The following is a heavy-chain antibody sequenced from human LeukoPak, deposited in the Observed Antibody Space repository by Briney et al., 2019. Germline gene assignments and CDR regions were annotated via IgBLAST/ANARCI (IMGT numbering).Heavy chain of an antibody. J-gene: IGHJ4*02. CDR2: IKSDGIST. Sequence: GGSLRLSCAASGFTFSSDWMHWVRQAPGKGLEWVSRIKSDGISTSYADSVKGRFTISRDNAKNTLYLQMNSLSAEDTAEYFCARDFYWSIGSWGQGTQVTVSS. D-gene: IGHD3-9*01. CDR3: ARDFYWSIGS. V-gene: IGHV3-74*01. CDR1: GFTFSSDW.